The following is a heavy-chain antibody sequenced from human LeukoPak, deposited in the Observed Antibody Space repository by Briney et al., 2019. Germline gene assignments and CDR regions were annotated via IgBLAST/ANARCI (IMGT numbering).Heavy chain of an antibody. CDR2: ISYDGTNK. Sequence: GGSLRLSCAASGFTFSAYGLHWVRQAPGKGLEWVAVISYDGTNKYYAESVKGRFTISRDNSKNTLYLQMNSLRAEDTAVYYYAKGAQGMDVWGQGTTVTVSS. J-gene: IGHJ6*02. V-gene: IGHV3-30*18. CDR3: AKGAQGMDV. CDR1: GFTFSAYG.